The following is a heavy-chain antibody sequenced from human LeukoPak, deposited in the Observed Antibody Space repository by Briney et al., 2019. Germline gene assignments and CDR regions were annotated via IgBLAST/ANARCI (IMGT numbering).Heavy chain of an antibody. Sequence: ASVTVSCKASGYTFTGYYLHWVRQAPGQGREGMGWIFPKTGGTSYAQKFQGRVTMTRDTSISTAYMELIGLRSDDTAVYYCAGPWDQVGFDPWGQGTLVTVSS. D-gene: IGHD1-26*01. CDR1: GYTFTGYY. V-gene: IGHV1-2*02. CDR2: IFPKTGGT. CDR3: AGPWDQVGFDP. J-gene: IGHJ5*02.